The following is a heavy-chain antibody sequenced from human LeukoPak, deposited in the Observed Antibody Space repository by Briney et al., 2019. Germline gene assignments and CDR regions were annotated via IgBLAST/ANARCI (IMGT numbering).Heavy chain of an antibody. CDR2: ISAYNGNT. D-gene: IGHD2-2*01. CDR1: GYTFTSYG. V-gene: IGHV1-18*01. CDR3: ARDPGYCSSTSCYHYYGMDV. Sequence: ASVKVSCKASGYTFTSYGISWVRQAPGQGLEWMGWISAYNGNTNYAQKLQGRVTMTTDTSTSTAYMELRSLRSDDTAVYYCARDPGYCSSTSCYHYYGMDVWGQGTTVTVSS. J-gene: IGHJ6*02.